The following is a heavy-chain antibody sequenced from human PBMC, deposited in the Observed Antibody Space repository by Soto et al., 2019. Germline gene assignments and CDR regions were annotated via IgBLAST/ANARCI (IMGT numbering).Heavy chain of an antibody. CDR3: ARLEGLATISYYFDF. Sequence: QLQLQESGPGLVKPSETLSLTCSVSDDSINSDKYYLGWIRQPPGKGLEWVGSIYYRGNAYYNPYLQTRGTISLDKSKSQFSLKLNSVTAADSAVYFCARLEGLATISYYFDFWGPGALVTVSS. J-gene: IGHJ4*02. CDR2: IYYRGNA. CDR1: DDSINSDKYY. D-gene: IGHD5-12*01. V-gene: IGHV4-39*01.